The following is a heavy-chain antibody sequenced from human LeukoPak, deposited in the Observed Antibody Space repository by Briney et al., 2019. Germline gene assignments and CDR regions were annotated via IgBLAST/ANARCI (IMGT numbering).Heavy chain of an antibody. J-gene: IGHJ3*02. CDR3: ARWDCSSTSCPKEEAFDI. D-gene: IGHD2-2*01. V-gene: IGHV4-59*08. Sequence: SETLSLTCTVSGGSVNNYYWNWIRQSPGKGLEWIGYIHYTGSTNYNPSLKSRVTISVDTSKNQFSLKLSSVTAADTAVYYCARWDCSSTSCPKEEAFDIWGQGTMVTVSS. CDR1: GGSVNNYY. CDR2: IHYTGST.